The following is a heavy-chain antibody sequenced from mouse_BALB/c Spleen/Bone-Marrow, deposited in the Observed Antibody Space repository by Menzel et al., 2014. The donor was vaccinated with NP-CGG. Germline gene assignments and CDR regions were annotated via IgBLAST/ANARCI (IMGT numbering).Heavy chain of an antibody. CDR2: IDPANGNT. Sequence: VQLQQPGAELVKPGASVKLSCTASGFNIKDTYMHWVKQRPEQGPEWIGRIDPANGNTKYDPKFQGKATITADTSSNTAYLQLSSLTSEDTAVYYCARGYYDYDLDYWGQGTTLTVSS. CDR3: ARGYYDYDLDY. D-gene: IGHD2-4*01. J-gene: IGHJ2*01. CDR1: GFNIKDTY. V-gene: IGHV14-3*02.